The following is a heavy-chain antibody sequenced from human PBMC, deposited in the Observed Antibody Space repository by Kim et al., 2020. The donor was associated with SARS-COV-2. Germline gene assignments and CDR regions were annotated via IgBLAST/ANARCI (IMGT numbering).Heavy chain of an antibody. CDR2: FDPEDGET. D-gene: IGHD1-26*01. Sequence: ASVKVSCKVSGYTLTELSMHWVRQAPGKGLEWMGGFDPEDGETIYAQKFQGRVTMTEDTSTDTAYMELSSLRSEDTAMYYCATGPVVGRENWFDPWGQGTLVTVSS. V-gene: IGHV1-24*01. J-gene: IGHJ5*02. CDR1: GYTLTELS. CDR3: ATGPVVGRENWFDP.